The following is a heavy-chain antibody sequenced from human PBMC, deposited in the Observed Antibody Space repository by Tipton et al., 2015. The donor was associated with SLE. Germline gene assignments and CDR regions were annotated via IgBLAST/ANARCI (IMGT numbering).Heavy chain of an antibody. Sequence: QLVQSGAEVKKPGASVKVSCKASGYTFTSYGISWVRQAPGQGLEWMGWISAYNGNTNYAQKLQGRVTMTRNTSISTAYMELSSLRSEATAVYYCARGGVGYCSGGSCYTHYYYGMDVWGQGTTVTVSS. CDR3: ARGGVGYCSGGSCYTHYYYGMDV. V-gene: IGHV1-18*01. D-gene: IGHD2-15*01. CDR1: GYTFTSYG. CDR2: ISAYNGNT. J-gene: IGHJ6*02.